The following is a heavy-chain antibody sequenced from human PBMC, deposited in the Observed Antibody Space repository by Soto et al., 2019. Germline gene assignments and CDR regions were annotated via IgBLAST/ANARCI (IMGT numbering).Heavy chain of an antibody. Sequence: GGSLRLSCAASGFTFSSYGMNWVRQAPGKGLEWVAVIWYDGSNKYYADSVKGRFTISRDNSKNTLYLQMNSLRAEDTAVYYCARGSQDTAMVGSDWFDPWGQGTLVTVSS. J-gene: IGHJ5*02. CDR3: ARGSQDTAMVGSDWFDP. D-gene: IGHD5-18*01. CDR2: IWYDGSNK. CDR1: GFTFSSYG. V-gene: IGHV3-33*01.